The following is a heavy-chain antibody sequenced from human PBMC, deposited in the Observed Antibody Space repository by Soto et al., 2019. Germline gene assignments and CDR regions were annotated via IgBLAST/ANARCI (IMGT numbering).Heavy chain of an antibody. D-gene: IGHD3-22*01. V-gene: IGHV3-30*18. Sequence: GGSLRLSCAASGFTFSSYGMHWVRQAPGKGLEWVAVISYDGSNKYYADSVKGRFTISRDNSKNTLYLQMNSLRAEDTAVYYCAKINYYDSSGYANDAFDIWGQGTMVTVSS. CDR1: GFTFSSYG. CDR2: ISYDGSNK. CDR3: AKINYYDSSGYANDAFDI. J-gene: IGHJ3*02.